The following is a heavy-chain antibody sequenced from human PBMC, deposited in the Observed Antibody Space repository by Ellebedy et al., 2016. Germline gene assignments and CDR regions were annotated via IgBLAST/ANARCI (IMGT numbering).Heavy chain of an antibody. J-gene: IGHJ5*01. Sequence: SETLSLTXTVSGGSVSSGSYYWSWIRQPPGKGLEWIGYIYYSGSTNYNPSLKSRVTISVDTSKNQFSLKLSSVTAADTAVYYCAREIPPDMNWFDSWGQGTLVTVSS. CDR1: GGSVSSGSYY. D-gene: IGHD2-2*01. CDR3: AREIPPDMNWFDS. CDR2: IYYSGST. V-gene: IGHV4-61*01.